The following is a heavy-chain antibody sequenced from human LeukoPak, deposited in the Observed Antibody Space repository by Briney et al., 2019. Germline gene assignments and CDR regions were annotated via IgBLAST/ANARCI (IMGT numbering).Heavy chain of an antibody. D-gene: IGHD6-19*01. CDR1: GFTFSSYA. CDR3: AKARSRSGWYIHY. V-gene: IGHV3-23*01. J-gene: IGHJ4*02. Sequence: GGSLRLSCAASGFTFSSYAMSWVRQARGKGLEWVSAISGSGGSTYYADSVKGRFTISRDNSKNTLYLQMNSLRAEDTAVYYCAKARSRSGWYIHYWGQGTLVTVSS. CDR2: ISGSGGST.